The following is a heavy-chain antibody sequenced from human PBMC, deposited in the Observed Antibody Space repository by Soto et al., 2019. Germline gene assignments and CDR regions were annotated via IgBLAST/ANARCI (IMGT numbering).Heavy chain of an antibody. CDR3: ARDYYDSSPYGMDV. CDR1: GGSISSYY. V-gene: IGHV4-59*01. CDR2: IYYSGST. D-gene: IGHD3-22*01. Sequence: TSETLSLTCTVSGGSISSYYWSWIRQPPGKGLEWIGYIYYSGSTNYNPSLKSRVTISVDTSKNQFSLKLSSVTAADTAVYYCARDYYDSSPYGMDVWGQGTTVTVSS. J-gene: IGHJ6*02.